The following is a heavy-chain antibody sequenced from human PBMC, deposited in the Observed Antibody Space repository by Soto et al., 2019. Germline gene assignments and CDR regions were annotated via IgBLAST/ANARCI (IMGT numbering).Heavy chain of an antibody. J-gene: IGHJ5*02. CDR1: GGSISSYY. Sequence: PSETLSLTCTVSGGSISSYYWSWIRQPPGKGLEWIGYIYYSGSTNYNPSLKSRVTISVDTSKNQFSLKLSSVTAADTAVYYCARTAARNYDFWSGYPVWGFDPWGQGTLVTVSS. V-gene: IGHV4-59*08. D-gene: IGHD3-3*01. CDR3: ARTAARNYDFWSGYPVWGFDP. CDR2: IYYSGST.